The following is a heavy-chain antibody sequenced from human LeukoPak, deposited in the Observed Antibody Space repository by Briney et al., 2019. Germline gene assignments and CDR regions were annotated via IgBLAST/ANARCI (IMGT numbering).Heavy chain of an antibody. J-gene: IGHJ1*01. Sequence: GRSLRLSCAASGFTFDDYAMHWVRQAPGKGLEWVSAISGSGGSTYYADSVKGRFTISRDNSKNTLYLQMNSLRAEDTAVYYCAKDFRISMGRDADAEYFQHWGQGTLVTVSS. CDR2: ISGSGGST. V-gene: IGHV3-23*01. CDR3: AKDFRISMGRDADAEYFQH. CDR1: GFTFDDYA. D-gene: IGHD2-21*01.